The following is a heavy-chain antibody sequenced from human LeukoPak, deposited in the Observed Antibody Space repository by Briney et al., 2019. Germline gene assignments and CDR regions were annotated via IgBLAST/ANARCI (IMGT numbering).Heavy chain of an antibody. CDR1: GFTFSSYG. CDR2: IRYDGSNK. CDR3: AKDSPWGSGSYYPYYMDV. V-gene: IGHV3-30*02. D-gene: IGHD3-10*01. Sequence: PGGSLRPSCAASGFTFSSYGMHWVRQAPGKGLEWVAFIRYDGSNKYYADSVKGRFTISRDNSKNTLYLQMNSLRAEDTAVYYCAKDSPWGSGSYYPYYMDVWGKGTTVTISS. J-gene: IGHJ6*03.